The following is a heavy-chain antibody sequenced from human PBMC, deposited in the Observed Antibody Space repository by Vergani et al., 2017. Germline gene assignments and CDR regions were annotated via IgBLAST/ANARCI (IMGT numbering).Heavy chain of an antibody. Sequence: EVQLVESGGGLVQPGGSLRLSCAASGFTFSSYAMHWVRQAPGKGLEYVSAISSNGGSTYYANSVKGRFTISRANSKNSLYLQMGSLRAEDMAVYYCARVSRGLFDYWGQGTLVTVSS. CDR3: ARVSRGLFDY. CDR2: ISSNGGST. D-gene: IGHD3-10*01. CDR1: GFTFSSYA. J-gene: IGHJ4*02. V-gene: IGHV3-64*01.